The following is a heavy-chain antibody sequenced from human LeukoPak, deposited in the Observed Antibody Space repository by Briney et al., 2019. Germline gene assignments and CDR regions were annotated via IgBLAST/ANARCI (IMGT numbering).Heavy chain of an antibody. Sequence: SETLSLTCTVSGGSISSYYWSWLRQPPGKGLEWIGYIYYSGSTNYNPSLKSRVTISVDTSKNQFSLKLSSVTAADTAVYYCARGKYSSSWEVHYYYYMDVWGKGTTVTVSS. CDR3: ARGKYSSSWEVHYYYYMDV. D-gene: IGHD6-13*01. CDR1: GGSISSYY. J-gene: IGHJ6*03. CDR2: IYYSGST. V-gene: IGHV4-59*01.